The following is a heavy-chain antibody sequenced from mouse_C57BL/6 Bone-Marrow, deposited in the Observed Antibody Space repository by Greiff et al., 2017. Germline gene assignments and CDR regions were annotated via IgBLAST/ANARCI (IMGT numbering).Heavy chain of an antibody. CDR3: ARSDGYDEGGFDY. Sequence: QVQLQQPGAELVKPGASVKLSCKASGYTFTSYWMQWVKQRPGQGLEWIGEIDPSDSNTNYNHKFKGKATLTVDTSSSTAYMQLSSLTSEDSAVYYCARSDGYDEGGFDYWGQGTTLTVSS. J-gene: IGHJ2*01. D-gene: IGHD2-2*01. CDR1: GYTFTSYW. V-gene: IGHV1-50*01. CDR2: IDPSDSNT.